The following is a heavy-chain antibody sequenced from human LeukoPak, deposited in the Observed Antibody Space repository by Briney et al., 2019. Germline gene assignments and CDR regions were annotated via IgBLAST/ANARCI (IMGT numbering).Heavy chain of an antibody. D-gene: IGHD4-23*01. CDR3: TADHVGTDDAFDL. Sequence: GGSLRLSCAASGFSFSNAWMDWVRQGPGKGLEWVGRIKRKIEGETTDYAAPVKDRFTISRDDSKNTLYLQMHSLKTEDTAVYYCTADHVGTDDAFDLWGQGPMVTVSS. V-gene: IGHV3-15*01. CDR2: IKRKIEGETT. J-gene: IGHJ3*01. CDR1: GFSFSNAW.